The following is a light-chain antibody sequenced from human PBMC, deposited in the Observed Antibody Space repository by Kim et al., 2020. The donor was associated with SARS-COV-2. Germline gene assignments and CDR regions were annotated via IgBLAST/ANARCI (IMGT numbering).Light chain of an antibody. V-gene: IGKV1-33*01. Sequence: GDRVTITCQASQDISNYLNWYQQKPGKAPKLLIYDASNLEKGVPSRFSGSGSGTDFTFTISSLQPEDIATYYCQQYDNLPMYTFGQGTKL. J-gene: IGKJ2*01. CDR1: QDISNY. CDR3: QQYDNLPMYT. CDR2: DAS.